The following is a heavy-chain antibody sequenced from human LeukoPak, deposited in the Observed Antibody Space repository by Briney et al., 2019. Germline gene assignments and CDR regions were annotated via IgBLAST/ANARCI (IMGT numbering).Heavy chain of an antibody. D-gene: IGHD6-19*01. CDR3: ARERNLEIAVAGTIFNY. V-gene: IGHV3-66*01. CDR2: IYSGGST. J-gene: IGHJ4*02. CDR1: GSTVSSNY. Sequence: PGGSLRLSCAASGSTVSSNYMSWVRQAPGKGLEWVSVIYSGGSTYYAESVKGRFTISRDNSKNTLYLQMKSLRAEDTAVYYCARERNLEIAVAGTIFNYWGQGTLVTVSS.